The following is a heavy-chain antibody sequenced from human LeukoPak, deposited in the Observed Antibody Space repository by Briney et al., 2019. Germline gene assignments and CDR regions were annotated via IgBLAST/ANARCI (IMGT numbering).Heavy chain of an antibody. V-gene: IGHV1-2*02. D-gene: IGHD3-3*01. CDR1: GYTFSGYY. Sequence: ASVKVSCKASGYTFSGYYMHWVRQAPGQGLEWMGWINPNSGGTKYAQKFQGRVTMTRDTSISTAYMELSRLRSDDTAVYYCATSYYDFWSYSSEYFQHWGQDTLVTVSS. CDR2: INPNSGGT. J-gene: IGHJ1*01. CDR3: ATSYYDFWSYSSEYFQH.